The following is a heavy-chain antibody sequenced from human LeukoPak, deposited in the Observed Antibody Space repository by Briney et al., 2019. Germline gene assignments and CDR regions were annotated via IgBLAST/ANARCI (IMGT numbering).Heavy chain of an antibody. D-gene: IGHD3-10*01. CDR3: ARGQKLRAFDY. J-gene: IGHJ4*02. CDR1: GFSLRTSGMR. V-gene: IGHV2-70*04. CDR2: IDWDDDK. Sequence: SGPALVHPTRPLTLTCTFSGFSLRTSGMRVSWIRQPPVKALEWLARIDWDDDKFYSTSLKTRLTISKDTPKNQVVLTMTNMDPVDTATYYCARGQKLRAFDYWGQGTLVTVSS.